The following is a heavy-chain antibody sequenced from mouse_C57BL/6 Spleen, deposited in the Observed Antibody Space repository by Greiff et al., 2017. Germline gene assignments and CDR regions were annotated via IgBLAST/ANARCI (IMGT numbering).Heavy chain of an antibody. Sequence: VQLQQPGAELVMPGASVKLSCKASGYTFTSYWMHWVKQRPGQGLEWIGEIDPSDSYTNYNQKFKGKSTLTVDKSSSTAYMQLSSLTSEDSAVYDCARSGNWDWYFDVWGTGTTVTVSS. CDR1: GYTFTSYW. J-gene: IGHJ1*03. D-gene: IGHD4-1*01. CDR3: ARSGNWDWYFDV. V-gene: IGHV1-69*01. CDR2: IDPSDSYT.